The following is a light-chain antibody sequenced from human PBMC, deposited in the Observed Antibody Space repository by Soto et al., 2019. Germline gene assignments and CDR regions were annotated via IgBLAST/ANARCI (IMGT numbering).Light chain of an antibody. CDR2: ATS. Sequence: DIQMTQSPSSLSASVGDRVTISCRANETIKSSLNWYQQKPGEAPKLLIYATSHLQTGVPARISGSGSETAFSLTISSLQFEDFATYYCQQSHSTVITFGQGTRL. V-gene: IGKV1-39*01. J-gene: IGKJ5*01. CDR1: ETIKSS. CDR3: QQSHSTVIT.